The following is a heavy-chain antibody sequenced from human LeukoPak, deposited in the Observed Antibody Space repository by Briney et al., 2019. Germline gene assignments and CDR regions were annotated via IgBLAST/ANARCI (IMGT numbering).Heavy chain of an antibody. CDR2: INPNSGGT. CDR3: ARAWGEVYEVERRDYFDY. V-gene: IGHV1-2*04. D-gene: IGHD1-1*01. J-gene: IGHJ4*02. CDR1: GYTFTGYY. Sequence: ASVKVSCKASGYTFTGYYMHWVRQAPGQGLEWMGWINPNSGGTNYAQKFQGWVTMTRDTSISTAYMELSRLRSDDTAVYYCARAWGEVYEVERRDYFDYWGQGTLVTVSS.